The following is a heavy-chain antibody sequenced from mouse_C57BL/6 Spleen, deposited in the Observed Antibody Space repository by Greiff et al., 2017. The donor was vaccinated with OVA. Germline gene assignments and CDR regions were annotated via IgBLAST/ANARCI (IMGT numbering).Heavy chain of an antibody. CDR2: IYPGGGYT. D-gene: IGHD1-1*01. CDR1: GYTFTNYW. J-gene: IGHJ1*03. V-gene: IGHV1-63*01. CDR3: ARRSGDYGSSYGYFDV. Sequence: VQLQQSGAELVRPGTSVKMSCKASGYTFTNYWIGWAKQRPGHGLEWIGDIYPGGGYTNYNEKFKGKATLTADKSSSTAYMQFSSLTSEDSAIYYCARRSGDYGSSYGYFDVWGTGTTVTVSS.